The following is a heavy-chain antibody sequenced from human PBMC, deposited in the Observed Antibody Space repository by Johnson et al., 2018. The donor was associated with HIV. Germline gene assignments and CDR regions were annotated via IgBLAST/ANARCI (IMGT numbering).Heavy chain of an antibody. D-gene: IGHD3-22*01. V-gene: IGHV3-30*04. CDR3: AREAESSGRAGTFDI. CDR2: ISHDETTK. CDR1: GLTLNSLI. Sequence: QVQLVDSGGGVVQPGTSLRLSCTISGLTLNSLIVHWVRQTPGKGLEWVGLISHDETTKAYADSVKGRFTISRDISTNTIYLEMNSLRPEDTALYYCAREAESSGRAGTFDIWGQGTLVTVSS. J-gene: IGHJ3*02.